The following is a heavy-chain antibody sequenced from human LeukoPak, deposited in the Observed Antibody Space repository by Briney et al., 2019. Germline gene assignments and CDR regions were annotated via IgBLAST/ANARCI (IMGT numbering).Heavy chain of an antibody. CDR3: ARQKVRGVIRYYYYMDV. CDR1: GGSISRYY. CDR2: IYTSGST. V-gene: IGHV4-4*07. J-gene: IGHJ6*03. D-gene: IGHD3-10*01. Sequence: SETLSLLCTVSGGSISRYYWSWIRQPAGEGLEWIGRIYTSGSTNYNPSLTSRVTISVDTSKNQFSLKLSSVTAADTAVYYCARQKVRGVIRYYYYMDVWGKGTTVTISS.